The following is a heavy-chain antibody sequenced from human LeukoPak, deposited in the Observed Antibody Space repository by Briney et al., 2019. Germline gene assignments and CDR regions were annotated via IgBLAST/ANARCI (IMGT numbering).Heavy chain of an antibody. J-gene: IGHJ3*01. V-gene: IGHV3-23*01. CDR3: TKDHPGPTED. Sequence: PGGSLRLSCAASGFTFSNYAMNWVRQAPGKGLEWVSSVSDSTYYADSVKGRFTISRDNSRNTLYLQMYSLRPDDTAVYYCTKDHPGPTEDWRQGTMVTVSS. CDR1: GFTFSNYA. CDR2: VSDST.